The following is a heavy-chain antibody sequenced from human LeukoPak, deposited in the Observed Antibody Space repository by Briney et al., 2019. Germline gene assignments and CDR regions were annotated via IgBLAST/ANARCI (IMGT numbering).Heavy chain of an antibody. CDR3: ARDGEYSSSVVFDY. Sequence: ASVKVSCKASGYTFTSYDINWVRQATGQGLEWMGWMNPNSGNTGYAQKFQGRVTMTRDTSISTAYMELSRLRSDDTAVYYCARDGEYSSSVVFDYWGQGTLVTVSS. V-gene: IGHV1-8*01. CDR1: GYTFTSYD. CDR2: MNPNSGNT. J-gene: IGHJ4*02. D-gene: IGHD6-6*01.